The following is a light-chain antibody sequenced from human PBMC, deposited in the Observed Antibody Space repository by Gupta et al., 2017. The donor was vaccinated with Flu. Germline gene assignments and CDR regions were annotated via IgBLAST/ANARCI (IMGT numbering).Light chain of an antibody. V-gene: IGKV3-20*01. CDR2: GAS. Sequence: ENVLTQSPGTLSLSPGERATLSCRASQSVPRSYVAWYQQKRGQAPRLLISGASARATGIPDRCGGSGSGTDFTLTSSRLEPEDLAVYCCQQYGSSGLSFGGGTKVEIK. J-gene: IGKJ4*01. CDR1: QSVPRSY. CDR3: QQYGSSGLS.